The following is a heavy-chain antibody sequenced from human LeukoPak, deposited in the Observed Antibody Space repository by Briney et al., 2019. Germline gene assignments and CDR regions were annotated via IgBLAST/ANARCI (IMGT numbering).Heavy chain of an antibody. CDR2: IKQDRSEK. V-gene: IGHV3-7*01. J-gene: IGHJ4*02. CDR1: GFTFTNYW. Sequence: GGSLRLSCAASGFTFTNYWMSWVRQAPGKGLELVANIKQDRSEKYYVDSVKGRFTISRDNAKNSLYLQMNSLRAEDTAVYYCARLRETPVFGVVTKSTSYFDYWGQGTLVTVSS. CDR3: ARLRETPVFGVVTKSTSYFDY. D-gene: IGHD3-3*01.